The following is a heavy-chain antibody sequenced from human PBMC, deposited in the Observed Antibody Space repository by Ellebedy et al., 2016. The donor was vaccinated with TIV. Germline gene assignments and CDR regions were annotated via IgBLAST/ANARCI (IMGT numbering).Heavy chain of an antibody. V-gene: IGHV3-30*18. CDR1: GFTFSTYG. J-gene: IGHJ4*02. CDR3: AKFLGEYGEDHYEKRVIAS. Sequence: PGGSLRLSCAASGFTFSTYGMHWVRQAPGKGLEWVALISHDGTSQLSTDSVKGRFTISRDNSKDSLYLQMNSLRLEDTAVYYCAKFLGEYGEDHYEKRVIASWGQGTLVTVSS. CDR2: ISHDGTSQ. D-gene: IGHD2/OR15-2a*01.